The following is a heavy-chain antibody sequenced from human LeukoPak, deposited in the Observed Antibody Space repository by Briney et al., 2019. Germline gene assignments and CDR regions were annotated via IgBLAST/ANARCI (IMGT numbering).Heavy chain of an antibody. CDR3: ARGAIADY. CDR2: IYYSGST. Sequence: TSETLSLTCTVSGGSISSSSYYWGWIRQPPGKGLEWIGSIYYSGSTYYNPSLKSRVTISVDTSKNQFSLKLSSVTAADTAVYYCARGAIADYWGQGTLVTVSS. J-gene: IGHJ4*02. V-gene: IGHV4-39*07. D-gene: IGHD3-22*01. CDR1: GGSISSSSYY.